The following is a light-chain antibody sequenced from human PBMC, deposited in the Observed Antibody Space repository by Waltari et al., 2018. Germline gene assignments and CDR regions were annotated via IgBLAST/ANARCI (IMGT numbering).Light chain of an antibody. CDR1: QDISSY. CDR2: ARS. V-gene: IGKV1-9*01. CDR3: QQVNSYPFT. Sequence: IQLTQSPSSLSASGGDRVTITCRASQDISSYLAWYQQKPGKAPKLLIYARSTLLNGGPSRFSGSGFGTDFTLTSSSLQPEDFATYYCQQVNSYPFTFGPGTTVDFK. J-gene: IGKJ3*01.